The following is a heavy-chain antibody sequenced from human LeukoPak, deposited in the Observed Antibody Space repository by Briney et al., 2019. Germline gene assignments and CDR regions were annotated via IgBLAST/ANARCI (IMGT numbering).Heavy chain of an antibody. CDR1: GFTFSSYA. CDR2: ISYDGSNK. CDR3: ARDQGGMGYCSSTSCYLFDY. V-gene: IGHV3-30-3*01. Sequence: GGSLRLSCAASGFTFSSYAMHWVRQAPGKGLEWVAVISYDGSNKYYADSVKGRFTISRDNSKNTLYLQMNSLRAEDTAVYYCARDQGGMGYCSSTSCYLFDYWGQGTLVTVSS. J-gene: IGHJ4*02. D-gene: IGHD2-2*01.